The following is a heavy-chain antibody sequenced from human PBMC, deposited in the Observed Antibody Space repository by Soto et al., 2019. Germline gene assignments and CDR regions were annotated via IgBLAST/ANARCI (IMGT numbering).Heavy chain of an antibody. CDR1: GGTFSSYA. CDR3: ARDITGTTGDAFGS. D-gene: IGHD1-7*01. V-gene: IGHV1-69*06. J-gene: IGHJ3*02. CDR2: IIPIFGTA. Sequence: QVQLVQSGAEVKKPGSSVKVSCKASGGTFSSYAISWVRQAPGQGLDWMGGIIPIFGTANYAQKFQDRVTITADKSTSTAYMELSSLRSEDTAVYYCARDITGTTGDAFGSWGQGTMVTVSS.